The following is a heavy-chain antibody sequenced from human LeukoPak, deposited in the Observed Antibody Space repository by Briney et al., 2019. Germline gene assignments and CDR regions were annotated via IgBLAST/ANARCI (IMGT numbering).Heavy chain of an antibody. CDR3: ARAKWELLTDY. Sequence: GGALRLSCAASGFTFISYLMSWVRQAPGKGLEWVANIKQDGSEKYYVDSVKGRFTISRDNAKNSLYLQMNSLRAEDTAVYYCARAKWELLTDYWGQGTLVTVSS. D-gene: IGHD1-26*01. CDR2: IKQDGSEK. CDR1: GFTFISYL. V-gene: IGHV3-7*05. J-gene: IGHJ4*02.